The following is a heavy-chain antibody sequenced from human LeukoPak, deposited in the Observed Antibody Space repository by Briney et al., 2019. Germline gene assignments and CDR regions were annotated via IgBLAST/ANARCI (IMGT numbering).Heavy chain of an antibody. V-gene: IGHV3-23*01. D-gene: IGHD6-19*01. J-gene: IGHJ6*03. CDR2: ISGSGGST. CDR3: AREDSSGWLRNYYYYMDV. Sequence: GGSLRLSCAASGFTVSSNYMSWVRQAPGKGLEWVSAISGSGGSTYYADSVKGRFTISRDNSKNSLYLQMNSLRAEDTAVYYCAREDSSGWLRNYYYYMDVWGKGTTVTVSS. CDR1: GFTVSSNY.